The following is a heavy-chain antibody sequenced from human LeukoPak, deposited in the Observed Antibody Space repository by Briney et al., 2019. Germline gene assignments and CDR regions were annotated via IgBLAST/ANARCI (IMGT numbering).Heavy chain of an antibody. Sequence: ASVNDSFKATGYTFTSYRVSWLRQPPGQQRQMIGTINPSSGNASYAQKFQGRVTMTRDTSTSTVYMELSSLRSEDTAVYYCARESATVTTDLDYWGQGTLVSVSS. D-gene: IGHD4-11*01. CDR3: ARESATVTTDLDY. V-gene: IGHV1-46*01. CDR2: INPSSGNA. CDR1: GYTFTSYR. J-gene: IGHJ4*02.